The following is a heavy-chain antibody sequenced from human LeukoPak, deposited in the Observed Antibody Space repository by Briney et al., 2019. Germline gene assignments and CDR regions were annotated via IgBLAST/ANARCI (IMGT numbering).Heavy chain of an antibody. J-gene: IGHJ4*02. Sequence: SETLSLTCAVYGGSFSGYYWSWIRQPPGKGLEWIGEINHSGSTNYNPSLKSRVTISVDTSKNQFSLKLSPVTAADTAVYYCARVREQQLDLDYWGQGTLVTVSS. CDR1: GGSFSGYY. D-gene: IGHD6-13*01. CDR3: ARVREQQLDLDY. V-gene: IGHV4-34*01. CDR2: INHSGST.